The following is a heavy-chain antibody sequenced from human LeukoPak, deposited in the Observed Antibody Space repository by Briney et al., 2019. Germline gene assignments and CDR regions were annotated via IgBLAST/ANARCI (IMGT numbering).Heavy chain of an antibody. CDR2: ISSSSSYI. D-gene: IGHD3-22*01. Sequence: PGGSLRLSCAASGFTFSSYSMNWVRQAPGKGLEWVSSISSSSSYIYYADSVKGRFTISRDNAKNSLYLQMNSLRAEDTAVYYCAREKWHYDRSLYWGQGTLVTVSS. V-gene: IGHV3-21*01. CDR1: GFTFSSYS. J-gene: IGHJ4*02. CDR3: AREKWHYDRSLY.